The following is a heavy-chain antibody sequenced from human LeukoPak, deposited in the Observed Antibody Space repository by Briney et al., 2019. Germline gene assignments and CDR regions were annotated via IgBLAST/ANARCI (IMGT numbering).Heavy chain of an antibody. D-gene: IGHD3-10*01. CDR1: GGSFSGYY. Sequence: PSETPSLTCAVYGGSFSGYYWSWIRQPPGKGLEWIGEINHSGSTNYNPSLKSRVTISVDTSKNQFSLKLSSVTAADTAVYYCARGSHYYGSGSHFDYWGQGTLVTVSS. CDR3: ARGSHYYGSGSHFDY. J-gene: IGHJ4*02. V-gene: IGHV4-34*01. CDR2: INHSGST.